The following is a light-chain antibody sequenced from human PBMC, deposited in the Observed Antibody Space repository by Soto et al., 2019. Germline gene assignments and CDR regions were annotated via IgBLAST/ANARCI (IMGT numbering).Light chain of an antibody. Sequence: MEMTQGPYCLSAGEGDRVTITCQASQDISNYLNWYQQKPGKAPKLLIYDASNLETCVPSKFSASESGTRSPHTSCTAHPISSAPYRSLLHLQLWLTCRGGTKVDIK. V-gene: IGKV1-33*01. CDR1: QDISNY. CDR2: DAS. J-gene: IGKJ4*01. CDR3: LLHLQLWLT.